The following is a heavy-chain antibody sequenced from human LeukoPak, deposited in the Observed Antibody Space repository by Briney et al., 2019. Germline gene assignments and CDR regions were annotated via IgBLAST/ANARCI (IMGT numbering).Heavy chain of an antibody. Sequence: GGSLRLSCAVSGFTVSSNYMSWVRQAPGKGLEWVSGISGSDASTYYTDSVRGRFTISRDNSKNTLYLHMNSLRAEDTAVYYCAKDVTYYFGSGSNPNWFDPWGQGTLVTVSS. CDR3: AKDVTYYFGSGSNPNWFDP. CDR2: ISGSDAST. V-gene: IGHV3-23*01. D-gene: IGHD3-10*01. CDR1: GFTVSSNY. J-gene: IGHJ5*02.